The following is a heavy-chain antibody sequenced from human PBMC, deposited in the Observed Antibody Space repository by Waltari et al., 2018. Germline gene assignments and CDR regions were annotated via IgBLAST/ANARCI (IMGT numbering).Heavy chain of an antibody. Sequence: EVQLVESGGGLVKPGGSLRLSCAASGFTFSSYSMNWVRPAPGKGLGWVSCMSSSSIDIDYADSVKGRFTSSRDNAKNSLYLQMNSLRAEDTAVYYCARSGVVPDYFDYWGQGTLVTVSS. CDR1: GFTFSSYS. CDR3: ARSGVVPDYFDY. CDR2: MSSSSIDI. J-gene: IGHJ4*02. D-gene: IGHD2-15*01. V-gene: IGHV3-21*01.